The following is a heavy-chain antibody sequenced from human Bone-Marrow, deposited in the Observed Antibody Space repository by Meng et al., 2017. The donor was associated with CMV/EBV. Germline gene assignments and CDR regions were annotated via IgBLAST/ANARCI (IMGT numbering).Heavy chain of an antibody. CDR3: AKDDGPVVLARVIGVGYYGMDV. D-gene: IGHD3-22*01. Sequence: GGSLRLSCAASGFTFDDYAMHWVRQAPGKGLEWVSLISWDGVTTYYAHSVKGRFTISRDNSKNTLYLQMNSLRAEDTAVYYCAKDDGPVVLARVIGVGYYGMDVWGQGTTVTGSS. V-gene: IGHV3-43D*03. CDR1: GFTFDDYA. J-gene: IGHJ6*01. CDR2: ISWDGVTT.